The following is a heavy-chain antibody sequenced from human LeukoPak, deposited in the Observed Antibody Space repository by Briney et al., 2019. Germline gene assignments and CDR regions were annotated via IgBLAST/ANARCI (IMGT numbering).Heavy chain of an antibody. CDR2: INHSGST. CDR1: GGSFSGYY. Sequence: SETLSLTCAVYGGSFSGYYWSWIRQPPGKGLEWIGEINHSGSTNYNPSLKSRVTISVDTSKNQFSLKLSSVTAADTAVYYCARGLRGHSPVDYWGQGTLVTVSS. D-gene: IGHD5-18*01. V-gene: IGHV4-34*01. CDR3: ARGLRGHSPVDY. J-gene: IGHJ4*02.